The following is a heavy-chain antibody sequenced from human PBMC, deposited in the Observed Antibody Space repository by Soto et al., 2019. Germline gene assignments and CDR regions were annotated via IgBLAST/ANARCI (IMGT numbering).Heavy chain of an antibody. D-gene: IGHD2-8*01. CDR1: GFTFSNYG. CDR3: GRCNGDDCHSPFDY. Sequence: QVQLVESGGGVVQPGGSLRLSCAASGFTFSNYGMHWVRQAPGKGLEWVADITKNGRNKDYADSVKGRLAISRDNSKNTLELQMNSLRVEGTAIYYCGRCNGDDCHSPFDYWGQGTLVTVSS. CDR2: ITKNGRNK. J-gene: IGHJ4*02. V-gene: IGHV3-30*03.